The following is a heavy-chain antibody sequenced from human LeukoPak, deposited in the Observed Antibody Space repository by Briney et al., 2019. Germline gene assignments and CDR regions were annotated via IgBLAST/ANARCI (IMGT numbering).Heavy chain of an antibody. CDR2: IIPIFGTA. CDR1: GGTFISYA. J-gene: IGHJ6*02. D-gene: IGHD6-6*01. CDR3: ARVSYGSSSAAVRMTYYYYGMDV. V-gene: IGHV1-69*13. Sequence: SVKVSCKASGGTFISYAISWVRQAPGQGLEWMGGIIPIFGTANYAQRFQGRVTITADESTSTAYMELSSLRSEDTAVYYCARVSYGSSSAAVRMTYYYYGMDVWGQGTTVTVSS.